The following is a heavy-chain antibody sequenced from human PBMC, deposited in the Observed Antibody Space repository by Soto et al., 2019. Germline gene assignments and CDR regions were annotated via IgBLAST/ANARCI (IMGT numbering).Heavy chain of an antibody. Sequence: SETLSLTCTVSGDSITSNHHYWGWIRQPPGKVLEWIGSIYYSGNTYYSPSLESRVTISVDRSKNQFSLKLSSVTAADSAVYYCARDTYDSSGYYMFSDPWGQGTLVTVS. V-gene: IGHV4-39*07. J-gene: IGHJ5*02. CDR2: IYYSGNT. D-gene: IGHD3-22*01. CDR1: GDSITSNHHY. CDR3: ARDTYDSSGYYMFSDP.